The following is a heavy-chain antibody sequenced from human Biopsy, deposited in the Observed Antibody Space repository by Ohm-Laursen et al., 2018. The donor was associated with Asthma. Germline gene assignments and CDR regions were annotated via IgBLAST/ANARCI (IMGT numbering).Heavy chain of an antibody. J-gene: IGHJ4*02. V-gene: IGHV1-69*13. Sequence: SVKVSCKSLGGTFNTYVIGWVRQAPGQGLEWMGGINSVFGTTTYPQKFQDRVTITADDSTGTVYMELSSLRSEDTAVYYCARKAGSCISRTCYSLDFWGQGTLVTVSS. CDR3: ARKAGSCISRTCYSLDF. CDR1: GGTFNTYV. CDR2: INSVFGTT. D-gene: IGHD2-2*01.